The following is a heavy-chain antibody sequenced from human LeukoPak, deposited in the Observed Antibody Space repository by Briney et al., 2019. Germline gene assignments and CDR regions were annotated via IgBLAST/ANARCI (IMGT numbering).Heavy chain of an antibody. CDR3: TRGIQLTFSLGY. CDR2: IKRKTDGGTT. D-gene: IGHD5-18*01. Sequence: GGSLRLSCAASGFTLNNAWMSWVRQAPGKGLEWVGRIKRKTDGGTTDYAAPVKGRFTISRDDSINTLYLQMNSLKSEDTALYYCTRGIQLTFSLGYWGQEALVTVSS. CDR1: GFTLNNAW. V-gene: IGHV3-15*01. J-gene: IGHJ4*02.